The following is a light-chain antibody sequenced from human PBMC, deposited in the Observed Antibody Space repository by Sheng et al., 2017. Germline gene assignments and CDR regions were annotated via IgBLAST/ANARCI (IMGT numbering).Light chain of an antibody. Sequence: DVQMTQSPSSLSASVGDRVTITCRATQNIRIKLNWYQQKPGKAPKTPDICCVLFASGVPSRFSGIGSGTDFTLTISSLQPEDSATYFCHQAYYTPWTFGQGTNGG. J-gene: IGKJ1*01. V-gene: IGKV1-39*01. CDR3: HQAYYTPWT. CDR2: CV. CDR1: QNIRIK.